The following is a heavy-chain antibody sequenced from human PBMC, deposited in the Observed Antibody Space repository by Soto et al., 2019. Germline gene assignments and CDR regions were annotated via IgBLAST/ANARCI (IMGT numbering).Heavy chain of an antibody. CDR3: ARAYGDYFGGFDY. V-gene: IGHV3-33*01. D-gene: IGHD4-17*01. Sequence: GGSLRLSCAASGFTFSSYGMHWVRQAPGKGLEWVAVIWYDGSNKYYADSVKGRFTISRDNSKNTLYLQMNSLRAEDTAVYYCARAYGDYFGGFDYWGQGTLVTVSS. J-gene: IGHJ4*02. CDR2: IWYDGSNK. CDR1: GFTFSSYG.